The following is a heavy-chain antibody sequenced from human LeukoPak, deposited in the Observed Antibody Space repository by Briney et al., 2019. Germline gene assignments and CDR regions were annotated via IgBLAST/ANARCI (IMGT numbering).Heavy chain of an antibody. J-gene: IGHJ4*02. D-gene: IGHD3-22*01. V-gene: IGHV1-8*01. Sequence: ASVKVSCKASGYTFTNYDINWVRQATGQGLEWMGWMNPNSGNTGYAQKFQGRVTMTRNTSISTAYMELSSLRSEDTAVYYCARRWDVSGYYSYWGQGTLVTVSS. CDR1: GYTFTNYD. CDR2: MNPNSGNT. CDR3: ARRWDVSGYYSY.